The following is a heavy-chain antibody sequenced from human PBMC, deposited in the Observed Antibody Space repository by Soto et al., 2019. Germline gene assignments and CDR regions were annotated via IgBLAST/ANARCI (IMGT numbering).Heavy chain of an antibody. CDR1: GGSFSGYY. CDR2: INHSGST. CDR3: ARVRTDTAMAWNDY. Sequence: PSETLSLTCAVYGGSFSGYYWSWIRQPPGKGLEWIGEINHSGSTNYNPSLKSRVTISVDTSKNQFSLKLSSVTAADTAVYYCARVRTDTAMAWNDYWGQGTLVTVSS. J-gene: IGHJ4*02. V-gene: IGHV4-34*01. D-gene: IGHD5-18*01.